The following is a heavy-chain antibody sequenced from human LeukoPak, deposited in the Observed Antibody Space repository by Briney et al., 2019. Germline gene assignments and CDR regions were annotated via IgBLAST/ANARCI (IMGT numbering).Heavy chain of an antibody. D-gene: IGHD6-13*01. J-gene: IGHJ4*02. V-gene: IGHV1-69*10. Sequence: SVKVSCKASAGTFTSYAISWVREAPGQGLEWMGRIILILGTANYSQTYQGRVTITADKSTSTAYMELRSLKSEDTAVYYCAMTPYRSSWYVPHFDYWGQGTLVTVSS. CDR2: IILILGTA. CDR1: AGTFTSYA. CDR3: AMTPYRSSWYVPHFDY.